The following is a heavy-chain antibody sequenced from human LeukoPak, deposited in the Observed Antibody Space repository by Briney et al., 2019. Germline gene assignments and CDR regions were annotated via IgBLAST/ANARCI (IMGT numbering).Heavy chain of an antibody. CDR3: ARGSWYRLKGGSDS. CDR1: GFTFSDYY. D-gene: IGHD6-13*01. V-gene: IGHV3-11*01. Sequence: GGSLRLSCAASGFTFSDYYMSWIRQAPGKGLEWVSYISSSRSTIYYPDSVKGRFTISRDNARNSLYLQMNSLTAEDDAVYYCARGSWYRLKGGSDSWGQGTLVTVSS. CDR2: ISSSRSTI. J-gene: IGHJ4*02.